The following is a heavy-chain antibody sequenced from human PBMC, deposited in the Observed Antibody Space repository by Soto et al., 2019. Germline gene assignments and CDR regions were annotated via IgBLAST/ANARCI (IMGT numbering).Heavy chain of an antibody. Sequence: GESLKISFKGSGYSFTSYWIGWLRQMPGKGLEWMGIIYPGDSDTRYSPSFQGQVTISADKSISTAYLQWSSLKASDTAMYYCARHGIDYYDSSGYSGLGMDVWGQGTTVTVSS. D-gene: IGHD3-22*01. J-gene: IGHJ6*02. CDR2: IYPGDSDT. CDR3: ARHGIDYYDSSGYSGLGMDV. V-gene: IGHV5-51*01. CDR1: GYSFTSYW.